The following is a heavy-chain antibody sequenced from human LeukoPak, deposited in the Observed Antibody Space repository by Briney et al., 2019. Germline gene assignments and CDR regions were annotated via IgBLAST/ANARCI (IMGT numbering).Heavy chain of an antibody. D-gene: IGHD4-17*01. CDR2: ISKDGSMR. CDR1: GFSFTKYA. V-gene: IGHV3-30*04. J-gene: IGHJ4*02. Sequence: GGSLRLSCAASGFSFTKYAMDWVRQAPGKGLEWVAIISKDGSMRYYADSVKGRFTVSRDNSNNAVYLQMNSLRAEDTAVYYCAREDDYGDYVILDYWGQGTLVTVSS. CDR3: AREDDYGDYVILDY.